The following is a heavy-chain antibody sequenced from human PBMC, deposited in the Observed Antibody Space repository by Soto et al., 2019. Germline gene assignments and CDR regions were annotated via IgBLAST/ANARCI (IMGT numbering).Heavy chain of an antibody. Sequence: GGSLRLSCAASGFTFSSYAMSWVRQAPGKGLEWVSAISGNAGTTHYADSVKGRFTISRDNSRNTLSLQMSSLRAEDTAVYYCAKRGPTTWPYYYYYAMDVWGQGTTVTVSS. V-gene: IGHV3-23*01. CDR2: ISGNAGTT. J-gene: IGHJ6*02. CDR1: GFTFSSYA. CDR3: AKRGPTTWPYYYYYAMDV. D-gene: IGHD3-10*01.